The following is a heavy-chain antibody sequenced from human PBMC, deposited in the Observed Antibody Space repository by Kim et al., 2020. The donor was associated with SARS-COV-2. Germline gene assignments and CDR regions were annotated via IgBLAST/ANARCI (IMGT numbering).Heavy chain of an antibody. D-gene: IGHD3-22*01. V-gene: IGHV1-58*01. CDR1: GFPSTTSA. CDR3: AADSTARFSSAWIDAFDI. CDR2: IVIGSGFT. Sequence: SVKVSCNTSGFPSTTSAVQWVRQARGQPLEWIGWIVIGSGFTSYAQKFRERVTIANDMSTRTVYMELRSLRSEDTAVYYFAADSTARFSSAWIDAFDIW. J-gene: IGHJ3*02.